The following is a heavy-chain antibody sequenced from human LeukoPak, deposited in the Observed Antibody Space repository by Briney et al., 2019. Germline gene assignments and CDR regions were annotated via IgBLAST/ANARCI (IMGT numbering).Heavy chain of an antibody. J-gene: IGHJ6*03. CDR1: GYTFTSYD. CDR2: MNPNSGNT. Sequence: GASVKVSCKASGYTFTSYDINWVRQATGQGLEWMGWMNPNSGNTGYAQKFQGRVTITRNTSISTAYMELSSLRSEDTAVYYCARAERGWLRLEGLYYMDVWGKGTTVTVSS. D-gene: IGHD5-12*01. CDR3: ARAERGWLRLEGLYYMDV. V-gene: IGHV1-8*03.